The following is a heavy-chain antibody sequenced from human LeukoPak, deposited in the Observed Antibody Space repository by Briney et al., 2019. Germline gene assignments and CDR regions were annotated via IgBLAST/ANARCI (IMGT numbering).Heavy chain of an antibody. CDR3: ARGGLNYADASDI. Sequence: PGGSLRLSCAASGFTFSSYAMSWVRQAPGKGLEWVSAISGSGGSTYYADSVKGRFTISRDNAENSLYLQMNGLRGEDTAVYYCARGGLNYADASDIWGQGTMVTVSS. J-gene: IGHJ3*02. CDR2: ISGSGGST. D-gene: IGHD4-11*01. CDR1: GFTFSSYA. V-gene: IGHV3-23*01.